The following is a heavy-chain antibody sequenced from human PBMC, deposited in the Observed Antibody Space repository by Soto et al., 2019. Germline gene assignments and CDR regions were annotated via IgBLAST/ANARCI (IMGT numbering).Heavy chain of an antibody. D-gene: IGHD3-16*01. V-gene: IGHV3-30*03. CDR3: ARAHYYDYIWGSFWNYYMDV. Sequence: GGSLRLSCAASGFTFSSYGMHWVRQAPGKGLEWVAVISYDGSNKYYADSVKGRFTISRDNSKNTLYLQMNSLRAEDTAVYYCARAHYYDYIWGSFWNYYMDVWGKGTTVTVS. CDR2: ISYDGSNK. CDR1: GFTFSSYG. J-gene: IGHJ6*03.